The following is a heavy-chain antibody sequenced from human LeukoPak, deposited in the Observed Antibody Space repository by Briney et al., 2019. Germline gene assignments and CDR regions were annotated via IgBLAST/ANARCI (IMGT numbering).Heavy chain of an antibody. CDR3: ARHALSSSGSFDY. J-gene: IGHJ4*02. D-gene: IGHD6-19*01. CDR1: GYSFTSYW. CDR2: IDPSDSYT. Sequence: GQSLKISCKGSGYSFTSYWISWVRQTPGKGRGWMGRIDPSDSYTNYNPSFQGHVTIPAHKSITTAYLQWSSLKASDTAMYYYARHALSSSGSFDYWGQGTLVTVSS. V-gene: IGHV5-10-1*01.